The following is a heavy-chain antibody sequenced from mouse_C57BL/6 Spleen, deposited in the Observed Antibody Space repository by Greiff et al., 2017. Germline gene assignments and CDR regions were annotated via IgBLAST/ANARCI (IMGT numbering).Heavy chain of an antibody. CDR2: INPGSGGT. V-gene: IGHV1-54*01. D-gene: IGHD2-2*01. Sequence: QVQLQQSGAELVRPGTSVKVSCKASGYAFTNYLIEWVKQRPGQGLEWIGVINPGSGGTNYNEKFKGKATLTADKSSSTAYMQLSSLTSEDSAVYFCGRGDGYGVDYWGQGTTLTVSS. CDR1: GYAFTNYL. CDR3: GRGDGYGVDY. J-gene: IGHJ2*01.